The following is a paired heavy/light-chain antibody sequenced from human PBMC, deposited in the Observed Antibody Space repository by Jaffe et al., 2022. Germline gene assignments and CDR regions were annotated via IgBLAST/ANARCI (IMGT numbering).Heavy chain of an antibody. CDR2: ISAYNGNT. CDR3: ARGEYCGGDCFPSVDY. D-gene: IGHD2-21*01. V-gene: IGHV1-18*01. J-gene: IGHJ4*02. CDR1: GYTFTSYG. Sequence: QVQLVQSGAEVKKPGASVKVSCKASGYTFTSYGISWVRQAPGQGLEWMGWISAYNGNTNYAQKLQGRVTMTTDTSTSTAYMELRSLRSDDTAVYYCARGEYCGGDCFPSVDYWGQGTLVTVSS.
Light chain of an antibody. J-gene: IGKJ1*01. V-gene: IGKV2-30*01. CDR2: KVS. Sequence: DVVMTQSPLSLPVTLGQPASISCRSSQSLVYSDGNTYLNWFQQRPGQSPRRLIYKVSNRDSGVPDRFSGSGSGTDFTLKISRVEAEDVGVYYCMQGTHWPGTFGQGTKVEIK. CDR3: MQGTHWPGT. CDR1: QSLVYSDGNTY.